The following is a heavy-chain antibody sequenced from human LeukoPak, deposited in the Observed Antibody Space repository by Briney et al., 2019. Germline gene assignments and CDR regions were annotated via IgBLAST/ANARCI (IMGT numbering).Heavy chain of an antibody. Sequence: GGSLRLSCAASGFTFSSYEMHWVRQAPGKGLVWVSRTNTDGSRTNYADSVKGRFTISRDNAKNTLYLQMNSLRAEDTAVYYCAKEHMAAAVYYFDYWGQGTLVTVSS. CDR1: GFTFSSYE. J-gene: IGHJ4*02. CDR3: AKEHMAAAVYYFDY. CDR2: TNTDGSRT. V-gene: IGHV3-74*01. D-gene: IGHD2-15*01.